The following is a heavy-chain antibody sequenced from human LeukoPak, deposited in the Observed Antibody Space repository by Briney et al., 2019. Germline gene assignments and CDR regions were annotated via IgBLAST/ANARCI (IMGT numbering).Heavy chain of an antibody. CDR1: GGTFSSYS. CDR2: IIPIVGTA. CDR3: ARDLTRRGGY. J-gene: IGHJ4*02. D-gene: IGHD3-3*01. V-gene: IGHV1-69*13. Sequence: ASVKVSCKASGGTFSSYSISWVRQPPGQGREWMGWIIPIVGTANYAQKFQGRFTITADESTSTAYMELSSLRSEDTDVYYCARDLTRRGGYWGQGTLVTVSS.